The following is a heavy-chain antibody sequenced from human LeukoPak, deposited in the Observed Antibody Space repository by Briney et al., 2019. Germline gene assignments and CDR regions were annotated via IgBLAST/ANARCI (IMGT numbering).Heavy chain of an antibody. CDR1: GYTFTSYA. V-gene: IGHV7-4-1*02. Sequence: ASVKVSCKASGYTFTSYAMNWVRQAPGQGLEWMGGINTNTGNPTYAQGFTGRFVFSLDTSVSTAYLQISSLKAEDTAVYYCARDSDYDILTGYYNWFDPWGQGTLVTVSS. CDR3: ARDSDYDILTGYYNWFDP. CDR2: INTNTGNP. D-gene: IGHD3-9*01. J-gene: IGHJ5*02.